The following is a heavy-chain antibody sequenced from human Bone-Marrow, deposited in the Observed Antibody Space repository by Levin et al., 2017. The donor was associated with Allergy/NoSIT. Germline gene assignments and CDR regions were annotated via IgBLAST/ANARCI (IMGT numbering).Heavy chain of an antibody. CDR2: IDSNGRSI. J-gene: IGHJ4*02. CDR3: VKSTMFRGGIFDH. D-gene: IGHD3-10*01. Sequence: PGESLKISCSASGFSFSSSTMHWVRQAPGQGLEHVSAIDSNGRSIDYAGSVKGRFTISRDNSKNTLDLHMSSLRTEDTAMYYCVKSTMFRGGIFDHWGQGTVVTVSS. CDR1: GFSFSSST. V-gene: IGHV3-64D*06.